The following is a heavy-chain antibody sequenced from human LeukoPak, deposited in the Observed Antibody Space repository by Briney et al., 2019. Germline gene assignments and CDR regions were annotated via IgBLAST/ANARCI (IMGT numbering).Heavy chain of an antibody. Sequence: ASLKVSCKASGYTFTSYAMNWVRQAPGQGPEWMGVISPSGGSTTYVQKFQGRVTLTRDMSTSTDYLELSSLRSEDTVVYYLPRDNAVRDEAWWFYPWGQGTLVTVSS. V-gene: IGHV1-46*01. CDR2: ISPSGGST. J-gene: IGHJ5*02. CDR3: PRDNAVRDEAWWFYP. D-gene: IGHD5-24*01. CDR1: GYTFTSYA.